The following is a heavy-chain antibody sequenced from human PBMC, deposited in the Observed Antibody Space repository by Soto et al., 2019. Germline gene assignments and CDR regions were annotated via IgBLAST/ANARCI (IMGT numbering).Heavy chain of an antibody. Sequence: GGSLRLSCAASGFTFSSYDMHWVRQATGKGLEWVSAIGTAGDTYYPGSVKGRFTISRENAKNSLYLQMNSLRAEDTAVYYCARGIYSSGWNWFDPWGQGTLVTVSS. V-gene: IGHV3-13*01. CDR1: GFTFSSYD. CDR2: IGTAGDT. D-gene: IGHD6-19*01. CDR3: ARGIYSSGWNWFDP. J-gene: IGHJ5*02.